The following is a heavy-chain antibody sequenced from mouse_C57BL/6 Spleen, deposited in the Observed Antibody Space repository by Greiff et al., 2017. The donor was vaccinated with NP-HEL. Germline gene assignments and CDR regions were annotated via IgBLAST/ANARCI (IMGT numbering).Heavy chain of an antibody. CDR1: GYTFTSYW. J-gene: IGHJ3*01. CDR3: ARSGEVYYGNPYSY. Sequence: QVQLQQPGAELVKPGASVKLSCKASGYTFTSYWMHWVKQRPGQGLEWIGMIHPNSGSTNYNEKFKSKATLTVDKSSSTAYMQLSSLTSEDSAVYYGARSGEVYYGNPYSYWGQGTLVTVSA. CDR2: IHPNSGST. V-gene: IGHV1-64*01. D-gene: IGHD2-1*01.